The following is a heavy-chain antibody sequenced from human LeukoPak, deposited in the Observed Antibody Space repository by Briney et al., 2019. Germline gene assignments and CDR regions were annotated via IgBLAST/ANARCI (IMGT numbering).Heavy chain of an antibody. D-gene: IGHD5-18*01. CDR2: IIPILGIA. J-gene: IGHJ4*02. Sequence: AASVKVSCKASGGTFSSYTISWVRQAPGQGLEWMGRIIPILGIANYAQKFQGRVTITADKSTSTAYMGLSSLRSEDTAVYYCARASARYSYGALEYWGQGTLVTVSS. CDR1: GGTFSSYT. CDR3: ARASARYSYGALEY. V-gene: IGHV1-69*02.